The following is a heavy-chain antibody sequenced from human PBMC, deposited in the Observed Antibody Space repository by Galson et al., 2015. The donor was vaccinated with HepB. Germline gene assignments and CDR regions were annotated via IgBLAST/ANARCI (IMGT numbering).Heavy chain of an antibody. Sequence: SVKVSCKASRDIFRNYAISWVRQAPGQGLEWMGGFTPSVYIANYAQNFQDRLTFTADISSTTAYMELNSLRSEDTAVYFCGRYRRSTPNDYWGQGTLVTVSS. CDR2: FTPSVYIA. V-gene: IGHV1-69*10. CDR3: GRYRRSTPNDY. CDR1: RDIFRNYA. J-gene: IGHJ4*02. D-gene: IGHD2-2*01.